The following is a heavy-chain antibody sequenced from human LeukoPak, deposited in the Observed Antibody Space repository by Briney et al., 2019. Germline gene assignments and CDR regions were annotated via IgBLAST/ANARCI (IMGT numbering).Heavy chain of an antibody. CDR2: IRYDGSNK. Sequence: PGGSLRLSCAASGFTFSSYGMHWVRQAPGKGLEWGAFIRYDGSNKYYADSVKGRFTISRDNSKNTLYLQMNSLRAEDTAVYYCAKDQGGYFYHYYMDVWGKGTTVTVSS. V-gene: IGHV3-30*02. D-gene: IGHD2-15*01. CDR3: AKDQGGYFYHYYMDV. CDR1: GFTFSSYG. J-gene: IGHJ6*03.